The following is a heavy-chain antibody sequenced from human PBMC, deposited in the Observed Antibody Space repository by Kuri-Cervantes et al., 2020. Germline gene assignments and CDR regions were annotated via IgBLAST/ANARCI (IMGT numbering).Heavy chain of an antibody. CDR3: ARGSLITGTRWFDP. D-gene: IGHD1-7*01. CDR2: INPNSDGT. CDR1: GYSFSSYG. Sequence: ASVKVSCKASGYSFSSYGISWVRQAPGQGLEWMGWINPNSDGTKFAQKFQGRVTMTRDTSISTAYMELSRLTSDDTAVYYCARGSLITGTRWFDPWGQGTLVTVSS. V-gene: IGHV1-2*02. J-gene: IGHJ5*02.